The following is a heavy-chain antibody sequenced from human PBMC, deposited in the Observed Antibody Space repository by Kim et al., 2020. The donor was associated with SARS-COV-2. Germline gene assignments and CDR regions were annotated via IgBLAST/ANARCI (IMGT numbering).Heavy chain of an antibody. CDR2: IDPSVSYT. CDR1: GYSFTSYW. Sequence: GESLKISCKGSGYSFTSYWISWVRQMPGKGLEWMGRIDPSVSYTNYSPSFQGHVTISADKSISTAYLQWSSLKASDTAMYYCARQGLELGISTPPDYWGQGTLVTVSS. CDR3: ARQGLELGISTPPDY. V-gene: IGHV5-10-1*01. J-gene: IGHJ4*02. D-gene: IGHD7-27*01.